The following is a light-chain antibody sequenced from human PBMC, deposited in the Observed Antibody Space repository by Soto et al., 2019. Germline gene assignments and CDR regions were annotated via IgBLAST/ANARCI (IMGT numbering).Light chain of an antibody. Sequence: DIQMTPSPSSLSASVGDRVTITCRASQSISSNLNWYQQKPGKAPKLLIYAASSLQSGVPSRFSGSGSGTDFTLTISSLQPEDFATYYCQQSYSTPRTFGQGTKLEIK. J-gene: IGKJ2*01. V-gene: IGKV1-39*01. CDR3: QQSYSTPRT. CDR2: AAS. CDR1: QSISSN.